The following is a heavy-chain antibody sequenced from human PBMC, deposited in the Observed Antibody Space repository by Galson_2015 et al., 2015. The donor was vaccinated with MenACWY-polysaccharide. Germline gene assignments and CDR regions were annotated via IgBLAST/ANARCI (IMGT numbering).Heavy chain of an antibody. Sequence: SLRLSCAASGFTFSSYWMHWVRQVPGKGLVWVSRISSDGSSTSYADSVKGRFTISRDNAKNTLHLQMNRLRVEDTALYYCAREGSRIVFHAFDTWGQGTMVIVSS. CDR1: GFTFSSYW. J-gene: IGHJ3*02. D-gene: IGHD3-10*02. CDR3: AREGSRIVFHAFDT. V-gene: IGHV3-74*01. CDR2: ISSDGSST.